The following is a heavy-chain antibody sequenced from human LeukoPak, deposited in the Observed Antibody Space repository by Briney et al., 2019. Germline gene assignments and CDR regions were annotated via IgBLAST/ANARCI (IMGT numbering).Heavy chain of an antibody. CDR3: ARDLKGSSSWYGREVGWFDP. CDR1: GYTFTGYY. Sequence: ASVKVSCKASGYTFTGYYMHWVGQPPGQGLEGMGGINPTSGGTNYAQKFQGRVTMTRDTSISTAYMELSRLRSDDTAVYYCARDLKGSSSWYGREVGWFDPWGQGTLVTVSS. J-gene: IGHJ5*02. CDR2: INPTSGGT. D-gene: IGHD6-13*01. V-gene: IGHV1-2*02.